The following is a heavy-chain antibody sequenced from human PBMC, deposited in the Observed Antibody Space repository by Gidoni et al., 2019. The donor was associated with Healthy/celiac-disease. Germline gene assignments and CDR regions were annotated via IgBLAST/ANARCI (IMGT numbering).Heavy chain of an antibody. CDR2: IIPIFGTA. CDR3: ARSYDFWSGYHRNPNYYYYYYGMDV. Sequence: VQLVQSGAEVKKPGSSLKVSCKASGGTFSSYAISWVRRAPRQGLEWMGGIIPIFGTANYAQKFQGRVTITADESTSTAYMELSSLRSQDTAVYYCARSYDFWSGYHRNPNYYYYYYGMDVWGQGTTVTVSS. J-gene: IGHJ6*02. D-gene: IGHD3-3*01. V-gene: IGHV1-69*01. CDR1: GGTFSSYA.